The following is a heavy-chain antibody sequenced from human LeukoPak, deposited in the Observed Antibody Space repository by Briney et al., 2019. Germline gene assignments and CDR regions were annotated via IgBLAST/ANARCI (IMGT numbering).Heavy chain of an antibody. CDR3: ARIRGYGYGYRFYFDY. V-gene: IGHV4-39*01. CDR1: GFTFSSYA. Sequence: PGGSLRLSCAASGFTFSSYAMSWIRQPPGKGLEWIGSIYYSGSTYYNPSLKSRVTISVDTSKNQFSLKLSSVTAADTAVYYCARIRGYGYGYRFYFDYWGQGTLVTVSS. CDR2: IYYSGST. J-gene: IGHJ4*02. D-gene: IGHD5-18*01.